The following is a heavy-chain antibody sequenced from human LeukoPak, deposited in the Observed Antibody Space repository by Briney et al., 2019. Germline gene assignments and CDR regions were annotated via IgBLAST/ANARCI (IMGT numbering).Heavy chain of an antibody. CDR2: IYYSGST. J-gene: IGHJ5*02. D-gene: IGHD2-21*02. V-gene: IGHV4-61*01. Sequence: SETLSLTCTVSGGSVSGGSYYWSWIRQPPGKGLEWIGYIYYSGSTNYNPSLKSRVTISVDTSKNQFSLKLSSVTAADTAVYYCARGRYCGGDCYSKWFDPWGQGTLVTVSS. CDR3: ARGRYCGGDCYSKWFDP. CDR1: GGSVSGGSYY.